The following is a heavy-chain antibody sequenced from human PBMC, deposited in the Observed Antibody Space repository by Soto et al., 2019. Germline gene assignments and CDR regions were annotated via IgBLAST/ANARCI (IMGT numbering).Heavy chain of an antibody. CDR3: AREGIIAAAAKDFDY. D-gene: IGHD6-13*01. J-gene: IGHJ4*02. CDR2: IIPIFGTA. Sequence: QVQLVQSGAEVKKPGSSVKVSCKASGGTFSSYAISWVRQAPGQGLEWMGGIIPIFGTANYAQKFQGRVTMTADESKSTAYMELSSLRSEDTAVYYCAREGIIAAAAKDFDYWGQGTLVTVSS. V-gene: IGHV1-69*12. CDR1: GGTFSSYA.